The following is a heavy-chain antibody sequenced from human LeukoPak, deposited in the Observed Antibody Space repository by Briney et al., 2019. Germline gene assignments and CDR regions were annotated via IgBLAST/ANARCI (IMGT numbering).Heavy chain of an antibody. V-gene: IGHV1-2*02. D-gene: IGHD6-19*01. CDR3: ARVHSIAVGGVPHY. Sequence: GASVKVSCKASGGTFSSYAISWVRQAPGQGLEWMGWINPNSGGTNYAQKFQGRVTMTRDTSISTAYMELSRLRSDDAAVYYCARVHSIAVGGVPHYWGQGTLVTVSS. CDR2: INPNSGGT. CDR1: GGTFSSYA. J-gene: IGHJ4*02.